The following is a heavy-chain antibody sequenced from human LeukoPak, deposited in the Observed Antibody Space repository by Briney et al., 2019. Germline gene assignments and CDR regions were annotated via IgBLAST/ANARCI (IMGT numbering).Heavy chain of an antibody. V-gene: IGHV1-18*01. J-gene: IGHJ3*01. CDR3: ARRFCSSVSCYDDDAFDV. CDR1: GHSFVSYG. Sequence: ASVTVSCKASGHSFVSYGIRWVRQAPGQGLEWMGWISGYNGKINYAQKFQGRVTMTTDTSKSTAYLELRSLTSEDTAVYYCARRFCSSVSCYDDDAFDVWGQGTLVTVSS. CDR2: ISGYNGKI. D-gene: IGHD2-2*01.